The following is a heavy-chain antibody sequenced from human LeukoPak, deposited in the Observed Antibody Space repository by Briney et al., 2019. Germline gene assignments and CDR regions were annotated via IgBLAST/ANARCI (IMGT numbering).Heavy chain of an antibody. D-gene: IGHD6-19*01. Sequence: PSETLSLTCAVYGGSFSGYYWSWIRQPPGKGLEWIGEINHSGSTNYNPPLKSRVTISVDTSRNQFSLKLSSVTAADTAVYYCARGPYSSGWFSGGSKYNWFDPWGQGTLVTVSS. J-gene: IGHJ5*02. CDR1: GGSFSGYY. CDR3: ARGPYSSGWFSGGSKYNWFDP. CDR2: INHSGST. V-gene: IGHV4-34*01.